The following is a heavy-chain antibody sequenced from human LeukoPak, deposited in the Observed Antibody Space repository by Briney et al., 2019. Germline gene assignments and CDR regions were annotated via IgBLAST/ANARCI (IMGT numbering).Heavy chain of an antibody. D-gene: IGHD6-13*01. CDR3: TRAPAAAGLDY. CDR2: IKYDESDI. Sequence: HPGGSLRLSCAASGFTFSSYWMNWVRQAPGKGLEWVASIKYDESDIRYMDSVKGRLTISRDKGKNSVYLQMDSLRAEDTAVYYCTRAPAAAGLDYWGQGTLVTVSS. CDR1: GFTFSSYW. V-gene: IGHV3-7*04. J-gene: IGHJ4*02.